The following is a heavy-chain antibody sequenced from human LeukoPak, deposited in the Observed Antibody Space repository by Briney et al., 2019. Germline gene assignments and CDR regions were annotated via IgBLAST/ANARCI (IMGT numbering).Heavy chain of an antibody. D-gene: IGHD3-3*01. CDR1: GGSISSYY. CDR2: IYTSGST. CDR3: ARERQYYDFWSGYDGRYYFDY. V-gene: IGHV4-4*07. Sequence: SETLSLTCTVSGGSISSYYWSWIRQPAGKGLEWIGRIYTSGSTNYNPSLKSRVTMSVDTSKSQFSLKLSSVTAADTAVYYCARERQYYDFWSGYDGRYYFDYWGQGTLVTVSS. J-gene: IGHJ4*02.